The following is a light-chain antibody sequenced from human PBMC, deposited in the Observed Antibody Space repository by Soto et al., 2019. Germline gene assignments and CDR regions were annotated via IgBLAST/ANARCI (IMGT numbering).Light chain of an antibody. V-gene: IGKV1-5*01. Sequence: DIQMTQSPSTLSASVGDRVTITCRASQSLSGWLAWYQQKPGKAPKLLIYDASSLESGVPSRFSGSGYGTEFTLTISSLQPDDFATYYCQQYNTYSSLTFGGGTKVDIK. CDR1: QSLSGW. CDR3: QQYNTYSSLT. J-gene: IGKJ4*01. CDR2: DAS.